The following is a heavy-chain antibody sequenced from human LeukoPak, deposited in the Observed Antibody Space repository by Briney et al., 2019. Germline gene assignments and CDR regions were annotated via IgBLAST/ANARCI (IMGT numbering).Heavy chain of an antibody. CDR2: IYTSGST. CDR1: GGSISSGSYY. D-gene: IGHD3-3*01. J-gene: IGHJ4*02. CDR3: ARGYYDFWRGYSYYCDY. V-gene: IGHV4-61*02. Sequence: PSQTLSLTCTVSGGSISSGSYYGSWIRQPAGKGLEWIGRIYTSGSTNYNPSLKSRVTISVDTSKNQFSLKLSSVTAADTAVYYCARGYYDFWRGYSYYCDYWGQGTLVTVSS.